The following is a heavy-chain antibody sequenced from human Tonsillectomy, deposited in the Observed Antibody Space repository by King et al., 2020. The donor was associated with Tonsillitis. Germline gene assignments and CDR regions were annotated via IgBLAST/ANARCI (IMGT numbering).Heavy chain of an antibody. V-gene: IGHV3-23*01. CDR1: GFTFSNYA. D-gene: IGHD2-2*01. CDR2: ISGSGSRT. CDR3: AKEPVPYQILHDSVVVPAAVSFGS. Sequence: EVHLLESGGGLEQPGESLRLSCAASGFTFSNYALSWVRQAPGKGLEWVSAISGSGSRTYYTDSVKGRFTISRDNSKNTLYLQMNSLRAEDTAVYYCAKEPVPYQILHDSVVVPAAVSFGSWGQGTLVTVSS. J-gene: IGHJ4*02.